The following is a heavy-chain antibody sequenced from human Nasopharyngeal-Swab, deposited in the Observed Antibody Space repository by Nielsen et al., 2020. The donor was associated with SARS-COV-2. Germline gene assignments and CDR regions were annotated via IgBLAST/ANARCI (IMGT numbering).Heavy chain of an antibody. V-gene: IGHV1-2*06. Sequence: ASVKVSCKASGYTFTGYYMHWVRQAPGQGLEWMGRFNPNSGGTNYAQKFQGRVTITADESTSTAYMELSSLRSEDTAVYYCARVRGRSSSFQGGMDVWGQGTTVTVSS. CDR2: FNPNSGGT. CDR3: ARVRGRSSSFQGGMDV. CDR1: GYTFTGYY. J-gene: IGHJ6*02. D-gene: IGHD6-6*01.